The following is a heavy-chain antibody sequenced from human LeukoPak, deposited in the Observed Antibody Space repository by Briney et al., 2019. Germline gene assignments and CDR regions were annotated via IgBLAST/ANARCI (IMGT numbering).Heavy chain of an antibody. V-gene: IGHV3-13*01. D-gene: IGHD6-13*01. CDR3: ARGVAAAGTGSWFDP. CDR2: IGPAGDT. J-gene: IGHJ5*02. CDR1: AFTFSSYD. Sequence: AGSLRLSCAASAFTFSSYDMHWDRQATGKGLEWVSAIGPAGDTQYPGSVKGRFTICRENAQTSLYLRMYSRRAGDTAVYYCARGVAAAGTGSWFDPWGQGTLVTVSS.